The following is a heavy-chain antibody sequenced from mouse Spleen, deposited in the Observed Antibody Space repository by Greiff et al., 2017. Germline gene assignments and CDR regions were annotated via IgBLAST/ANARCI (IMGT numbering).Heavy chain of an antibody. V-gene: IGHV1-5*01. CDR2: IYPGNSDT. Sequence: VQLQQSGTVLARPGASVKMSCKTSGYTFTSYWMHWVKQRPGQGLEWIGAIYPGNSDTSYNQKFKGKAKLTAVTSASTAYMELSSLTNEDSAVYYCTRAAARAYAMDYWGQGTSVTVSS. D-gene: IGHD3-1*01. CDR3: TRAAARAYAMDY. J-gene: IGHJ4*01. CDR1: GYTFTSYW.